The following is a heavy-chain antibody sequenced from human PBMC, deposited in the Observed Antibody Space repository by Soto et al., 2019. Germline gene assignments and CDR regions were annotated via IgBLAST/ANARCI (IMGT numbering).Heavy chain of an antibody. V-gene: IGHV4-31*03. Sequence: PSETLSLTCTVSGGSISSGGYYWSWIRQHPGKGLEWIGYIYYSGSTYYNPSLKSRVTISVDTSKNQFSLKLSSVTAAGTAVYYCARDRGATSWFDPWGQGTLVTVSS. CDR1: GGSISSGGYY. J-gene: IGHJ5*02. CDR3: ARDRGATSWFDP. D-gene: IGHD1-26*01. CDR2: IYYSGST.